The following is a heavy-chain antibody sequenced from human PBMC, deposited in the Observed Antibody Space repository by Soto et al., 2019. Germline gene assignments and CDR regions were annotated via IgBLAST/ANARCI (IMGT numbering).Heavy chain of an antibody. CDR2: IWYDGSNK. D-gene: IGHD4-17*01. V-gene: IGHV3-33*01. CDR3: ARDRRDDYGDYVDYYYYMDV. J-gene: IGHJ6*03. Sequence: QVQLVESGGGVVQPGRSLRLSCAASGFTFSSYGMHWVRQAPGKGLEWVAVIWYDGSNKYYADSVKGRFTISRDNSKNTLYLQMNSLRAEDTAVYYRARDRRDDYGDYVDYYYYMDVWGKGTTVTVSS. CDR1: GFTFSSYG.